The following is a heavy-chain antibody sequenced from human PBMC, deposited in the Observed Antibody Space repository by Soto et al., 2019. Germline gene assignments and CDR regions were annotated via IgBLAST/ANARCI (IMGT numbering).Heavy chain of an antibody. Sequence: QLQLQESGPGLVKPSETLSLTCTVSGGSISSSSYSWGWIRQPPGKGLEWIGSIYYSGSTYYNPSLKRRVTISVDTSKNQFSLKLSSETAADTAVDYCARHGGVQLWLQYFDYWSQLTLVAVSS. J-gene: IGHJ4*02. D-gene: IGHD5-18*01. CDR1: GGSISSSSYS. V-gene: IGHV4-39*01. CDR3: ARHGGVQLWLQYFDY. CDR2: IYYSGST.